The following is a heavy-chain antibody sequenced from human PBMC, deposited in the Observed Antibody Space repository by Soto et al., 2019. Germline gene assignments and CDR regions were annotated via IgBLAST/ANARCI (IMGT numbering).Heavy chain of an antibody. J-gene: IGHJ6*02. D-gene: IGHD1-26*01. Sequence: XGSLRLSFAAAGFTFSSYSMNWVRQAPGKGLEWVSSISSSSSYIYYADSVKGRFTISRDNAKNSLYLQMNSLRAEDTAVYYCARDDLASYLYGMDVWGQGATVTVSS. V-gene: IGHV3-21*01. CDR3: ARDDLASYLYGMDV. CDR1: GFTFSSYS. CDR2: ISSSSSYI.